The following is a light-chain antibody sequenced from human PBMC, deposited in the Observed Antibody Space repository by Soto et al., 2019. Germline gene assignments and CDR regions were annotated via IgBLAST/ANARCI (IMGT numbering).Light chain of an antibody. CDR1: SSDVGAYEH. Sequence: QSVLTQPASVSGSPGQSVTISCTGASSDVGAYEHVSWYQHHPGKAPRLIIYEVVQRPSGVPDRFSGSKSGNTASLTVSGLQAADEADYFCKSYAGSNTYVFGSGTKGTVL. CDR2: EVV. V-gene: IGLV2-8*01. J-gene: IGLJ1*01. CDR3: KSYAGSNTYV.